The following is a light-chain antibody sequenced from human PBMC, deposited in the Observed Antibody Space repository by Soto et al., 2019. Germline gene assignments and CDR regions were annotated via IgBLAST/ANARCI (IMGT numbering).Light chain of an antibody. CDR3: CSYEGRSTYVV. Sequence: QSVLTQPASVSGSPGQSIIISCTGTSTDVGNYNLVSWYKQPPGKAPKLIIYETTRRPSGVSNRFSGSKSGNTASLTISGLQAGDEADYYCCSYEGRSTYVVFGGGTKLTVL. J-gene: IGLJ2*01. V-gene: IGLV2-23*01. CDR1: STDVGNYNL. CDR2: ETT.